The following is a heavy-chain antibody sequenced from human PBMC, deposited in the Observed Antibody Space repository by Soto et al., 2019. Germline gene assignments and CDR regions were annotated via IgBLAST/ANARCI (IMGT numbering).Heavy chain of an antibody. CDR3: ASSIN. V-gene: IGHV3-9*01. J-gene: IGHJ4*02. Sequence: PGGSLRLSCAASGFTFDDYAMHWVRQAPGKGLEWVSGISWNSGSIGYADSVKGRFTISRDNAKNSLYLQMNSLRADDTAVYYCASSINWGQGTLVTVSS. D-gene: IGHD1-26*01. CDR2: ISWNSGSI. CDR1: GFTFDDYA.